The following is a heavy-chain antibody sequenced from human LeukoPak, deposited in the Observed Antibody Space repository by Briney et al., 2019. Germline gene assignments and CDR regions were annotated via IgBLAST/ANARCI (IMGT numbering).Heavy chain of an antibody. J-gene: IGHJ4*02. Sequence: SETLSLTCTVSGDPISSSSYYWGWIRQPPGKRLEWIGTIYYSGSAYYNPSLKSRVTISVDTSKNQFSLKLSSVTAADTAVYYCARKRRQQLVSGGFDYWGQGTLVTVSS. V-gene: IGHV4-39*07. CDR3: ARKRRQQLVSGGFDY. CDR1: GDPISSSSYY. D-gene: IGHD6-13*01. CDR2: IYYSGSA.